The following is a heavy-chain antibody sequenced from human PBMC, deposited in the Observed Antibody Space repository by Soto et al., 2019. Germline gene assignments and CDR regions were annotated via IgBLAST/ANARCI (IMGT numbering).Heavy chain of an antibody. Sequence: SETLSLTCAVSGGSISSSNWWSCVRQPPGKGLEWIGEIYHSGSTNYNPSLKSRVTISVDKSKNQFSLKLSSVTAADTAVYYCAGIFGVVTDPYGMDVWGQGTTVTVSS. J-gene: IGHJ6*02. V-gene: IGHV4-4*02. CDR2: IYHSGST. CDR1: GGSISSSNW. D-gene: IGHD3-3*01. CDR3: AGIFGVVTDPYGMDV.